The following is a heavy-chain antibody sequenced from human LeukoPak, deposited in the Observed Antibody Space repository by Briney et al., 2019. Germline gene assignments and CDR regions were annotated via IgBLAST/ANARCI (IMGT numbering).Heavy chain of an antibody. D-gene: IGHD6-13*01. CDR1: GGSISSYY. CDR2: IYTSGST. CDR3: ARVVGSSWYEREDDAFDI. J-gene: IGHJ3*02. V-gene: IGHV4-4*07. Sequence: SETLSHTCTVSGGSISSYYWSWIRQPAGKGLEWIGRIYTSGSTNYNPSLKSRVTMSVDTSKNQFSLKLSSVTAADTAVYYCARVVGSSWYEREDDAFDIWGQGTMVTVSS.